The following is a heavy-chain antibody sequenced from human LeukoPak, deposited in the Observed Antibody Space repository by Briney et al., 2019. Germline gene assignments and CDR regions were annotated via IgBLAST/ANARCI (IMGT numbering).Heavy chain of an antibody. V-gene: IGHV1-8*01. CDR3: ARGPAYYYDSSGYYS. CDR1: GYTFTSYD. D-gene: IGHD3-22*01. CDR2: MNPNSGNT. Sequence: ASVKVSCKASGYTFTSYDINWVRQATGQGLEWMGWMNPNSGNTGYAQKFQGRVTMTRNTSISTAYMELSSPRSEDTAVYYCARGPAYYYDSSGYYSWGQGTLVTVSS. J-gene: IGHJ4*02.